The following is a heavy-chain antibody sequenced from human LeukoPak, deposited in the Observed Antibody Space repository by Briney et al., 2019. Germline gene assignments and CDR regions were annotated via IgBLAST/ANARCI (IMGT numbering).Heavy chain of an antibody. CDR2: IYYSGST. CDR3: ARQDYGDYVFHY. CDR1: GGSISSSSYY. D-gene: IGHD4-17*01. V-gene: IGHV4-39*01. J-gene: IGHJ4*02. Sequence: PSETLSLTCTVSGGSISSSSYYWGWIRQPPGKGLEWIGSIYYSGSTYYNPSLKSRVTISVDTSKNQFSLKLSSVTAADTAVYYCARQDYGDYVFHYWGQGTLVTVSS.